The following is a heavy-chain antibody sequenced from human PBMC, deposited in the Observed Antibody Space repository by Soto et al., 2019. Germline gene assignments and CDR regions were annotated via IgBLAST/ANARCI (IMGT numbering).Heavy chain of an antibody. Sequence: GASEKVSCKASGYTFTSYGISWVRQAPGQGLEWMGWISAYNGNTNYAQKLQGRVTMTTDTSTSTAYMELRSLRSDDTAVYYCARVNSSGWYRAEYFQHWGQGTLVTVSS. D-gene: IGHD6-19*01. V-gene: IGHV1-18*04. CDR2: ISAYNGNT. J-gene: IGHJ1*01. CDR1: GYTFTSYG. CDR3: ARVNSSGWYRAEYFQH.